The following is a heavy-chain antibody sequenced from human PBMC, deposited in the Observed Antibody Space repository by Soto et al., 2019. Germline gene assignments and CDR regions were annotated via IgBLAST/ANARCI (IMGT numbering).Heavy chain of an antibody. V-gene: IGHV1-46*01. Sequence: SVKVSCKDSGYTFTSYFMHWVRQAPGQGLEWMGIINPSGGSTSYAQKFQGRVTMTRDTSTSTVYMELSSLRSEDTAVYYCASSELLGELSLYYYGMDVWGQGTTVTVSS. CDR3: ASSELLGELSLYYYGMDV. CDR2: INPSGGST. J-gene: IGHJ6*02. CDR1: GYTFTSYF. D-gene: IGHD3-16*02.